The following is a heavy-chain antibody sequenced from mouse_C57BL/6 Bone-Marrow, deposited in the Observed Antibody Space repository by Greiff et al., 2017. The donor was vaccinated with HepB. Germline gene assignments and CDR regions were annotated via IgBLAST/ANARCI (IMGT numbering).Heavy chain of an antibody. CDR3: ARDAGGYGYGFAY. CDR2: SRNKANDYTT. Sequence: EVQLMESGGGLVQSGRSLRLSCATSGFTFSDFYMEWVRQAPGKGLEWIAASRNKANDYTTEYSASVKGRFIVSRDTSQSILYLQMNALRAEDTAIYYCARDAGGYGYGFAYWGQGTLVTVSA. J-gene: IGHJ3*01. V-gene: IGHV7-1*01. D-gene: IGHD2-2*01. CDR1: GFTFSDFY.